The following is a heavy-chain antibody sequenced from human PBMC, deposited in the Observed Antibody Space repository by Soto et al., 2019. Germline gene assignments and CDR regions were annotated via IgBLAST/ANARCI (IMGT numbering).Heavy chain of an antibody. CDR1: GGSISSGGYY. CDR3: ARAKAAGYSYGRGPNDYGMDV. Sequence: LSLTCTVSGGSISSGGYYWSWIRQHPGKGLEWIGYIYYSGSTYYNPSLKSRVTISVDTSKNQFSLKLSSVTAADTAVYYCARAKAAGYSYGRGPNDYGMDVWGQGTTVTVSS. V-gene: IGHV4-31*03. CDR2: IYYSGST. D-gene: IGHD5-18*01. J-gene: IGHJ6*02.